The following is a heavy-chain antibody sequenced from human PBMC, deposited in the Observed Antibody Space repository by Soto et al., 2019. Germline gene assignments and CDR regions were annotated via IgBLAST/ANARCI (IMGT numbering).Heavy chain of an antibody. CDR3: ARDANRGGDLDI. Sequence: EVQLVESGGDLVQPGGSLRLSCATSGFTFTTYWMHWVRQAPGKGLEWVAHIKRDGSQKYYVDSVKGRFTISSDSARNSLYLKMNSLRVEDTAVYYCARDANRGGDLDIWGQGTMVTVSS. CDR2: IKRDGSQK. V-gene: IGHV3-7*01. CDR1: GFTFTTYW. J-gene: IGHJ3*02. D-gene: IGHD2-21*02.